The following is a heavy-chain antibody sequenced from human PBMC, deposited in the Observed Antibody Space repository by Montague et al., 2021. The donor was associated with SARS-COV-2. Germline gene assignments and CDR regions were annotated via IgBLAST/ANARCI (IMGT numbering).Heavy chain of an antibody. CDR2: IYYSGST. CDR3: ARGWFSPMLVVVIRGPFDY. D-gene: IGHD3-22*01. Sequence: SETLSLTCTVSGGSISSSSYYWGWLRQPPGKGLEWIGTIYYSGSTYYNPSLKSRVTISVDTSKNQFSLKLSSVTAADTAVYYCARGWFSPMLVVVIRGPFDYWGQGALVTVSS. CDR1: GGSISSSSYY. J-gene: IGHJ4*02. V-gene: IGHV4-39*07.